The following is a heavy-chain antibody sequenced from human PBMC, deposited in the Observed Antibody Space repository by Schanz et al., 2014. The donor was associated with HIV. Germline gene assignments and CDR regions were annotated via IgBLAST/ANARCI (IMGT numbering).Heavy chain of an antibody. CDR3: ANSVYCTSGICYTRGTGMDV. CDR1: GFSFRTRG. CDR2: ISGSGGRT. J-gene: IGHJ6*02. D-gene: IGHD2-8*01. V-gene: IGHV3-23*04. Sequence: VQLVESGGDVVQPEGSLRLSCEASGFSFRTRGTHWVRQTPSKGREWVSTISGSGGRTYYAYCVKGPFTIARDNSKSTVFLQMNSLRAEATAVYYCANSVYCTSGICYTRGTGMDVWGQGTTVTVSS.